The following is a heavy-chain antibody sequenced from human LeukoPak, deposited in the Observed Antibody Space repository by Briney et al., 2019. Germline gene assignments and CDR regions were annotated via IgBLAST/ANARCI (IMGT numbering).Heavy chain of an antibody. CDR2: ISGDGGST. V-gene: IGHV3-43*02. J-gene: IGHJ4*02. CDR1: GLTFDDYA. Sequence: GGSLRLSCVASGLTFDDYAMHWVRQAPGKGLEWVSLISGDGGSTFYADSVKGRFSISRDNSKNSLYLEMNSLRTEDAAMYYCAKESGKFDYWGQGTLVAVSS. CDR3: AKESGKFDY.